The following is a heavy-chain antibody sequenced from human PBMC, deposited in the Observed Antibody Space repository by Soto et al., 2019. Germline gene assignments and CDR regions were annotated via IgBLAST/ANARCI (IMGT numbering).Heavy chain of an antibody. Sequence: HLGGSLRLSCPASGFTFSDRYMDWVRQAPGKGLEWVGRTKNKANRYTTEYAASVKGRFTISRDYSRDSVYLQMNSLKTDDTAVYYCTIEGAYPGPDFDYWGQGTLVTVSS. CDR2: TKNKANRYTT. V-gene: IGHV3-72*01. D-gene: IGHD3-16*01. CDR3: TIEGAYPGPDFDY. CDR1: GFTFSDRY. J-gene: IGHJ4*02.